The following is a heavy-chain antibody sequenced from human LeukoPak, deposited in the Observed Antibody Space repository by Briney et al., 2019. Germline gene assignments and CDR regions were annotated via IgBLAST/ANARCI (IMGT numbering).Heavy chain of an antibody. D-gene: IGHD3-3*01. CDR2: INHSGCT. Sequence: KPSETQSLTCAVYGGSFSGYYWSRIRQPPGKGLEWIGEINHSGCTNYNPSLKSRVTISVDTSKNQFSLKLSSVTAADTAVYYCARGPTSITIFGVVIHDEAFDYWGQGTLVTVSS. J-gene: IGHJ4*02. V-gene: IGHV4-34*01. CDR1: GGSFSGYY. CDR3: ARGPTSITIFGVVIHDEAFDY.